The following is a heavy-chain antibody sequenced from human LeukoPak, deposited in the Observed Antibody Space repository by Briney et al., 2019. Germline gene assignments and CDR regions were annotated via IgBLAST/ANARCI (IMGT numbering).Heavy chain of an antibody. CDR3: ARGLIRPPRFDT. D-gene: IGHD4-17*01. J-gene: IGHJ5*02. V-gene: IGHV4-34*01. Sequence: SETLSLTCAVYGGSFSGYYWSWIRQPPGKGLEWIGEINHSGSTNYNPSLKSRVTISVDTSKNQFSLKLSSVTAADTAVYYCARGLIRPPRFDTWGQGTLVTVSS. CDR1: GGSFSGYY. CDR2: INHSGST.